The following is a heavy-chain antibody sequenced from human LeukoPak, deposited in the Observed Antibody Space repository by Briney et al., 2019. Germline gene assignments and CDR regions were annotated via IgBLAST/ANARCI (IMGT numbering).Heavy chain of an antibody. CDR2: LYHSGST. V-gene: IGHV4-38-2*01. CDR1: GYSIRSGHY. J-gene: IGHJ4*02. D-gene: IGHD1-26*01. CDR3: ARLLSVSYSQFDY. Sequence: SGTLSLTCAVSGYSIRSGHYWGWIRQPPGKGLEWIGSLYHSGSTDYNPSLRSRVTISVDTSKNQFSLKLTSVTAADTALYYCARLLSVSYSQFDYWGQGTLVTVSS.